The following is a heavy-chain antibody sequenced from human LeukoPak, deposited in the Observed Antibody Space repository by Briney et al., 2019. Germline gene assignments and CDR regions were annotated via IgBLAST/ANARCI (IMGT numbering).Heavy chain of an antibody. CDR3: ARIYGDYVEVDY. CDR2: INPSGGST. CDR1: GYTFTSYY. J-gene: IGHJ4*02. V-gene: IGHV1-46*01. D-gene: IGHD4-17*01. Sequence: ASVRVSCKASGYTFTSYYMHWVRQAPGQGLEWMGIINPSGGSTSYAQKFQGRVTMTRDTSTSTVYMELSSLRSEDTAVYYCARIYGDYVEVDYWGQGTLVTVSS.